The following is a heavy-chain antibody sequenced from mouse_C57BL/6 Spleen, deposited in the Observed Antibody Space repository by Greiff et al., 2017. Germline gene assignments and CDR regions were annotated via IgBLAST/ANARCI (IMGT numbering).Heavy chain of an antibody. J-gene: IGHJ2*01. CDR3: AREGRRYPDYFGY. D-gene: IGHD1-1*01. Sequence: QVQLQQPGAELVRPGSSVKLSCKASGYTFTSYWMHWVKQRPIQGLEWIGNIDPSDSETHYNQKFKDKATLTVDKSSSTAYMQLSSLTSEDSAVYYCAREGRRYPDYFGYWGQGTTLTVSS. V-gene: IGHV1-52*01. CDR1: GYTFTSYW. CDR2: IDPSDSET.